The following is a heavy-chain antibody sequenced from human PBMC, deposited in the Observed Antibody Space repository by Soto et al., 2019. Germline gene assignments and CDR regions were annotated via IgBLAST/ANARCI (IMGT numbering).Heavy chain of an antibody. Sequence: QVHLVQSGAEVKKSGASVKVSCKGSGYDFTTYGITWVRQAPGQGLEWMAWISAHNGNTDYAQKLQGRVTVTRDTSTSTAYMELRSLRSDDTAVYYCARGGYGDYWGQGALVTVSS. J-gene: IGHJ4*02. D-gene: IGHD1-1*01. CDR3: ARGGYGDY. CDR2: ISAHNGNT. V-gene: IGHV1-18*01. CDR1: GYDFTTYG.